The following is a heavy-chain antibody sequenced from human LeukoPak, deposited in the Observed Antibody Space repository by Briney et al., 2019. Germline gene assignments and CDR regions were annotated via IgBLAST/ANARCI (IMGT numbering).Heavy chain of an antibody. CDR3: ARDNGDWAVDY. CDR1: GYAFPSYH. Sequence: ASVKVSCQACGYAFPSYHLHWVRPAAGQGLEWMGLINPNGGSTGYAQKFHGRVTVTRDMSTSTVYMELSSLRSEDTAVYYCARDNGDWAVDYWGQGTLVTVSS. D-gene: IGHD2-21*02. J-gene: IGHJ4*02. CDR2: INPNGGST. V-gene: IGHV1-46*01.